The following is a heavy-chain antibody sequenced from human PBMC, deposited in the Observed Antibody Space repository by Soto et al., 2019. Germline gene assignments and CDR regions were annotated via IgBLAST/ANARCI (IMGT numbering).Heavy chain of an antibody. V-gene: IGHV3-53*01. CDR2: IYSGGST. Sequence: GGSLRLSCAASGFTVSSNYMSWVRQAPGKGLEWVSVIYSGGSTYYADSVKGRFTISRDNSKNTLYLQMNSLRAEDTAVYYCARDLNRDTIFGVVYYYGMDVWGQGTTVTVS. CDR3: ARDLNRDTIFGVVYYYGMDV. CDR1: GFTVSSNY. J-gene: IGHJ6*02. D-gene: IGHD3-3*01.